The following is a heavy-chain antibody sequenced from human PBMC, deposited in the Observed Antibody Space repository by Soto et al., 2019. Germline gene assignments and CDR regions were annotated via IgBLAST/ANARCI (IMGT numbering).Heavy chain of an antibody. V-gene: IGHV4-34*01. Sequence: LETLSLTCAVYGGSFSGYYWSWIRQPPGKGLEWIGEINHSGSTNYNPSLKSRVTISVDTSKNQFSLKLSSVTAADTAVYYCSIRMGWLRSRSCYYYYYMDVWGKRTTVTVSS. D-gene: IGHD5-12*01. J-gene: IGHJ6*03. CDR1: GGSFSGYY. CDR3: SIRMGWLRSRSCYYYYYMDV. CDR2: INHSGST.